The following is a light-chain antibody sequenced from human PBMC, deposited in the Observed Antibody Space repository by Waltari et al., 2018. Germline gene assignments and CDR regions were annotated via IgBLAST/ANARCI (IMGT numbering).Light chain of an antibody. CDR2: AAS. CDR1: RGIGNY. Sequence: DIQMTQSPSVVSASVGDRCTITCRASRGIGNYVAWFQQKPGTVPTLLISAASSLQSGVPSRFSGSGSGTEFTLTIDSVQPEDFATYYCLQHSNYPPWTFGQGTKVEIK. V-gene: IGKV1-17*03. J-gene: IGKJ1*01. CDR3: LQHSNYPPWT.